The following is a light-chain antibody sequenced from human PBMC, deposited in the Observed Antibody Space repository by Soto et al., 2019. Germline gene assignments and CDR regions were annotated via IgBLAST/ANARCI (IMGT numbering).Light chain of an antibody. V-gene: IGLV1-44*01. CDR1: SSNIGSNT. Sequence: QCVLTQPASASGTAGRRVTISCSGSSSNIGSNTVNWYQQLPGTAPKLLIYSNNQRPSGVPDRFSGSKSGTSASLAISGLQSEDEADYYCAAWDDSLNVYYVFGTGTKVTVL. J-gene: IGLJ1*01. CDR2: SNN. CDR3: AAWDDSLNVYYV.